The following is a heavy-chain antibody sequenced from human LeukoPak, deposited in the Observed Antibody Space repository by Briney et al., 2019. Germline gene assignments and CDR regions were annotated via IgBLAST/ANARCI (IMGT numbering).Heavy chain of an antibody. V-gene: IGHV4-30-4*01. CDR1: GGSISSGDYY. J-gene: IGHJ6*02. CDR3: AGGKFVGLNYYYYYGMDV. D-gene: IGHD3-16*01. Sequence: KTSETLSLTCTVSGGSISSGDYYWSWIRQPPGKGLEWIGYIYYSGSTYYNPSLKSRVTISVDTSKNQFSLKLSSVTAADTAVYYCAGGKFVGLNYYYYYGMDVWGQGTTVTVSS. CDR2: IYYSGST.